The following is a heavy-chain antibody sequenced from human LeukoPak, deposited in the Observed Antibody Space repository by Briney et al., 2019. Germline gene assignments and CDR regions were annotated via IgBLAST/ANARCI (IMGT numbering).Heavy chain of an antibody. D-gene: IGHD3-22*01. CDR3: ARERYYDSSGFDY. CDR2: INHSGST. Sequence: SGTLSLTCAVYGGSFSGYYWSWIRQPPGKGLEWIGEINHSGSTNYNPSLKSRVTISVDTSKNQFSLKLSSVTAADTAVYYCARERYYDSSGFDYWGQGTLVTVSS. CDR1: GGSFSGYY. J-gene: IGHJ4*02. V-gene: IGHV4-34*01.